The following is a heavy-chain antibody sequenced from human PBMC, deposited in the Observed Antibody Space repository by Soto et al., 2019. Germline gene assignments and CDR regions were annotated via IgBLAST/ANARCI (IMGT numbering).Heavy chain of an antibody. Sequence: EASVKVSCKASGDTFSSYAISWVRQAPGQGLEWMGGIIPIFGTANYAQKFQGRVTITADESTSTAYMELSSLRSEDTAVYYCARDVADYGSGSYYNWFSFWGQGTLVTVS. J-gene: IGHJ4*02. CDR2: IIPIFGTA. CDR1: GDTFSSYA. V-gene: IGHV1-69*13. D-gene: IGHD3-10*01. CDR3: ARDVADYGSGSYYNWFSF.